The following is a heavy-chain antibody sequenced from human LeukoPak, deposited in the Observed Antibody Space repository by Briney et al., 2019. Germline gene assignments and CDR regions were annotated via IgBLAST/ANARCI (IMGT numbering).Heavy chain of an antibody. D-gene: IGHD3-10*01. CDR2: ISSSSSYI. CDR1: GLTFSSCS. J-gene: IGHJ4*02. V-gene: IGHV3-21*01. Sequence: PGGSLRLSCAASGLTFSSCSMNWVRQAPGKGLEWVSSISSSSSYIYYADSVKGRFTISRDNAKNSLYLQMNSLRAEDTAVYYCASGYYGSGSPDYWGQGTLVTVSS. CDR3: ASGYYGSGSPDY.